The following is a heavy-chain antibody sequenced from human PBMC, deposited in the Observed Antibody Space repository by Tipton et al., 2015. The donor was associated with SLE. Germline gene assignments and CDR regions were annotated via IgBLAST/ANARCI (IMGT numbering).Heavy chain of an antibody. CDR3: ARSTPYYYGSGRPED. CDR2: ISSNGGST. J-gene: IGHJ4*02. CDR1: GFTFSSYA. V-gene: IGHV3-64*02. D-gene: IGHD3-10*01. Sequence: SLRLSCAASGFTFSSYAMHWVRQAPGKGLEYVSAISSNGGSTYYADSVKGRFTISRDNSKDTLYLQMGSLRAEDMAVYYCARSTPYYYGSGRPEDWGQGTLVTVSS.